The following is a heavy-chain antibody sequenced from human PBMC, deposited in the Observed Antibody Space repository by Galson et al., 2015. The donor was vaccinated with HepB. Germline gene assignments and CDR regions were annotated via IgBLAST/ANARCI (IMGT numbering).Heavy chain of an antibody. D-gene: IGHD6-13*01. CDR1: GFSFTTSGVG. CDR2: IYWDDHK. J-gene: IGHJ4*02. Sequence: PALVKPTQTLTLPCTFSGFSFTTSGVGVGWIRQPPGKALEWLALIYWDDHKLYSPSLRSRLTITKDTSKSQVVLAMTNMDPVDTATYFCARNPPAAAGCFDYWGQGTLVTVSS. CDR3: ARNPPAAAGCFDY. V-gene: IGHV2-5*02.